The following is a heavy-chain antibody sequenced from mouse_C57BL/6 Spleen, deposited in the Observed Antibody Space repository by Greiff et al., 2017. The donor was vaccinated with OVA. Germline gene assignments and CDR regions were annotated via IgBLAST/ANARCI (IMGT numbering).Heavy chain of an antibody. J-gene: IGHJ2*01. V-gene: IGHV1-76*01. CDR3: AREPDYFDY. CDR1: GYTFTDYY. CDR2: IYPGSGNT. Sequence: QVQLQQSGAELVRPGASVKLSCKASGYTFTDYYINWVKQRPGQGLEWIARIYPGSGNTYYNEKFKGKATLTAEKSSSTAYMQLSSLTSEDSAVYFCAREPDYFDYWGQGTTLTVSA.